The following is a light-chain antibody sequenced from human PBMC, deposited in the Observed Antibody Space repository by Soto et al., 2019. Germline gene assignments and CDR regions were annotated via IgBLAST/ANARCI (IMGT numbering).Light chain of an antibody. CDR3: QKYNNWPRT. Sequence: EIVMTQSPATLSVSPGERATLSCRASQSVSSDLAWYHQKPGQAPRLLIYGASTRATGIPARFSGSGSGTEFTLTINSLQSEDFAVYYCQKYNNWPRTFGQGTKVDI. J-gene: IGKJ1*01. V-gene: IGKV3-15*01. CDR1: QSVSSD. CDR2: GAS.